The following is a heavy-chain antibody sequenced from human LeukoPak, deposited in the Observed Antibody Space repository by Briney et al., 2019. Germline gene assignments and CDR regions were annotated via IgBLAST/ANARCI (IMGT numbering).Heavy chain of an antibody. J-gene: IGHJ4*02. CDR3: ARGGSSTWRIGYYFDF. Sequence: SETLSLTCTVSGGSISSYYWNWIRQAPGKGLEWIGFIYSSGSTNYNPSLKSRVTMSVDTSKNQFSLKLRSVTDADTAVYHCARGGSSTWRIGYYFDFWGQGTLFTVSS. CDR1: GGSISSYY. CDR2: IYSSGST. V-gene: IGHV4-59*01. D-gene: IGHD6-13*01.